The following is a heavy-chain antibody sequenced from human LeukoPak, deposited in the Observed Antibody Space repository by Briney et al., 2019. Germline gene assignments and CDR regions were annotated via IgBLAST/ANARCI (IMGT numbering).Heavy chain of an antibody. CDR3: ARAVHKYYFDY. D-gene: IGHD1-1*01. CDR2: IYYSGST. Sequence: SETLSLTCTASGGSISSYYWSWIRQPPGKGLEWIGYIYYSGSTNYNPSLKSRVTISVDTSKNQFSLKLSSVTAADTAVYYCARAVHKYYFDYWGQGTLVTVSS. CDR1: GGSISSYY. V-gene: IGHV4-59*01. J-gene: IGHJ4*02.